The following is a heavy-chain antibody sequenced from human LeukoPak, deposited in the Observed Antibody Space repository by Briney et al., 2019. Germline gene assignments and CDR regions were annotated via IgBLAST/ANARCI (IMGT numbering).Heavy chain of an antibody. J-gene: IGHJ4*02. V-gene: IGHV3-30*18. CDR2: ISYDGSNK. Sequence: GGSLRLSCAASGFTFSSYGMHWVRQAPGKGLEWVAVISYDGSNKYYADSVKGRFTISRDNSKNTLYLQMNSLRAEDTAVYYCAKESFWSPPYYSDYWGQGTLVTVSS. CDR3: AKESFWSPPYYSDY. D-gene: IGHD3-3*01. CDR1: GFTFSSYG.